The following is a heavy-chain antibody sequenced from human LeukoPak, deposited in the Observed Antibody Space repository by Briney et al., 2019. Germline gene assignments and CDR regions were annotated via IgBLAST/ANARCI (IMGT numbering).Heavy chain of an antibody. CDR2: IKQDGSEK. V-gene: IGHV3-7*01. D-gene: IGHD3-9*01. CDR3: AREGLVNNWFDP. CDR1: GFTFSSYS. J-gene: IGHJ5*02. Sequence: GGSLRLSCAASGFTFSSYSMNWVRQAPGKGLEWVANIKQDGSEKYYVDSVKGRFTISRDNAKNSLYLQMNSLRAEDTAVYYCAREGLVNNWFDPWGQGTLVTVSS.